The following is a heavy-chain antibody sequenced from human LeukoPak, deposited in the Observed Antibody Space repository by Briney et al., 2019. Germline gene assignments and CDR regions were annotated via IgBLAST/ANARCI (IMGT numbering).Heavy chain of an antibody. CDR1: GYTFTDYF. CDR2: INPNIGDA. J-gene: IGHJ5*01. CDR3: ARMALDGGDSIGFDS. Sequence: ASVEVSCKASGYTFTDYFIHWVRQAPGQGLEWMGWINPNIGDASYAQKFQDRVTMTRGRSINTAYMELSRLTSDDTAVYYCARMALDGGDSIGFDSWGQGTLVTVSS. D-gene: IGHD2-21*02. V-gene: IGHV1-2*02.